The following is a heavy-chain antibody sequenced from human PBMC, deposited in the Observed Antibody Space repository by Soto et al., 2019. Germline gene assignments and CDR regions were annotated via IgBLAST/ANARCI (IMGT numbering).Heavy chain of an antibody. CDR3: VKRGTISWFDP. CDR1: GFTFSSYA. V-gene: IGHV3-23*01. J-gene: IGHJ5*02. Sequence: GGSLRLSCAASGFTFSSYAMSWVRQAPGKGLEWVSTISGSGGSTDYADSVKGRFTISRDNSNNTLYLQMNSLRAEDTAVYYCVKRGTISWFDPWSQGTLVTVSS. CDR2: ISGSGGST. D-gene: IGHD1-1*01.